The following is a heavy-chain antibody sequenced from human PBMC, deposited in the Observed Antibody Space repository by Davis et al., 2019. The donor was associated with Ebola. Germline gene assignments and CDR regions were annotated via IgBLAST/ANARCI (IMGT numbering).Heavy chain of an antibody. Sequence: SVKVSCKASGGTFSSYAISWVRQAPGQGLEWMGGIIPIFGTANYAQKFQGRVTITADESTSTAYMELSSLRSEDTAVYYCARRRSVTTGFDYWGQGTLVTVSS. D-gene: IGHD4-11*01. CDR3: ARRRSVTTGFDY. CDR1: GGTFSSYA. CDR2: IIPIFGTA. V-gene: IGHV1-69*13. J-gene: IGHJ4*02.